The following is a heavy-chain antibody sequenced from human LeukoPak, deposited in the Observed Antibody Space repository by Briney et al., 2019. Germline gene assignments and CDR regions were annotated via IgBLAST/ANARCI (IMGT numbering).Heavy chain of an antibody. CDR1: GFTLSYFW. Sequence: GGSLRLSCAASGFTLSYFWMHWVRQTPGKGLVWGSRINPDGSSTGYADAVKGRFTISRDNAKNTLSLQLSSLRADDTAVYYCVRGPFDIWGQGTMVTVSS. J-gene: IGHJ3*02. CDR3: VRGPFDI. V-gene: IGHV3-74*01. CDR2: INPDGSST.